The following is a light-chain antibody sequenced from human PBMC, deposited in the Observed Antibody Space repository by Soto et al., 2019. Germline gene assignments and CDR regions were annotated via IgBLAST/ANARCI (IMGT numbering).Light chain of an antibody. CDR3: CSHSASYTFV. CDR2: DVT. J-gene: IGLJ1*01. V-gene: IGLV2-11*01. Sequence: QSALTQPRSVSGSPGQSVTISCTGTSSDVGGYNCVSWYQQHPGKAPQLIIYDVTQRPSGVPDRFSGSKSGNTASLSISGLQAEDEADYYCCSHSASYTFVFXTGTKLTVL. CDR1: SSDVGGYNC.